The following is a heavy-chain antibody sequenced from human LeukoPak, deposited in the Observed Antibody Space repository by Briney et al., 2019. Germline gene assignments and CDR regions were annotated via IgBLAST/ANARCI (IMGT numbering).Heavy chain of an antibody. J-gene: IGHJ4*02. Sequence: SETLPLTCTVSGGSISSYYWSWVRQPPGKALEWIGYVSDSGTTNNNPSLKSRVTISLDTSRDHFSLKLSSVTAADTAVYYCARHGGSYSFDYWGQGTLVTVSS. CDR3: ARHGGSYSFDY. CDR1: GGSISSYY. CDR2: VSDSGTT. D-gene: IGHD1-26*01. V-gene: IGHV4-59*08.